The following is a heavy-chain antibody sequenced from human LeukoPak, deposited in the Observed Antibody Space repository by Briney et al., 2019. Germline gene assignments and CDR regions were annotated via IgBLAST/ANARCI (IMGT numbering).Heavy chain of an antibody. CDR2: ISYDGSNK. J-gene: IGHJ4*02. Sequence: GGSLRLSCAASGFTFSSYGMHWVRQAPGKGLEWVAVISYDGSNKYYADSVKGRFTISRDNSKNTLYLQMNSLRAEDTAVYYCAKDVPAAYFDYWGQGTLVTVSS. CDR1: GFTFSSYG. V-gene: IGHV3-30*18. CDR3: AKDVPAAYFDY. D-gene: IGHD2-2*01.